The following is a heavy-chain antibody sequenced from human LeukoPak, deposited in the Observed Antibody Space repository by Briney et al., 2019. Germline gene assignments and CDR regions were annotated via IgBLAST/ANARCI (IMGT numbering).Heavy chain of an antibody. CDR1: GFTFSSYS. V-gene: IGHV3-48*01. Sequence: PGGSLRLSCAASGFTFSSYSMNWVRQAPGKGLEWVSYISSSSSTIYYADSVKGRFTISRDNSKNTLYLQMNSLRAEDTAVHYCARDSYGMDVWGQGTTVTVSS. J-gene: IGHJ6*02. CDR2: ISSSSSTI. CDR3: ARDSYGMDV.